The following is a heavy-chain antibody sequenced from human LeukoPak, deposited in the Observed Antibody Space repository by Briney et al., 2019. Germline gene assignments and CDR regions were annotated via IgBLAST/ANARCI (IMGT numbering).Heavy chain of an antibody. V-gene: IGHV1-69*05. CDR1: GYTFTGYY. Sequence: SVTVSCKASGYTFTGYYMHWVRQAPGQGLEWMGGIIPIFGTANYAQKFQGRVTMTTDTSTSTAYMELRSLRSDDTAVYYCARGTLPQSPFDYWGQGTLVTVSS. D-gene: IGHD2-21*02. J-gene: IGHJ4*02. CDR3: ARGTLPQSPFDY. CDR2: IIPIFGTA.